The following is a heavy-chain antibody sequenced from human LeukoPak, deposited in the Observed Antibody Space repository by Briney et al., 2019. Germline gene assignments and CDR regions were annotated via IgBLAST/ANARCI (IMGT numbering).Heavy chain of an antibody. V-gene: IGHV4-30-2*01. CDR2: IYHSGST. CDR3: ARAQRGMWFGETIYVPDAFDI. D-gene: IGHD3-10*01. J-gene: IGHJ3*02. Sequence: SETLSLTCAVSGGSISSGGYSWSWIRQPPGKGLEWIGYIYHSGSTYYNPSLKSRVTISVDRSKNQFSLKLSSVTAADTAVYYCARAQRGMWFGETIYVPDAFDIWGQGTMVTVSS. CDR1: GGSISSGGYS.